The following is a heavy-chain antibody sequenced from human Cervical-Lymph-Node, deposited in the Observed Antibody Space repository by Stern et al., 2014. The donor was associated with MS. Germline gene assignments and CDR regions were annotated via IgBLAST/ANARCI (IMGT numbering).Heavy chain of an antibody. D-gene: IGHD5-18*01. CDR3: AKDIAPYNYGPDI. CDR2: ISWNSGSI. J-gene: IGHJ3*02. CDR1: GSPFADYT. V-gene: IGHV3-9*01. Sequence: QLVESGGCLVHPGRHLRPSCAASGSPFADYTMHWFRHAPGKGMEWVSGISWNSGSIGYGHSVKGRFTISRDNAKNSLYLQMNSLRAEDTALYYCAKDIAPYNYGPDIWGHGTMVTVSS.